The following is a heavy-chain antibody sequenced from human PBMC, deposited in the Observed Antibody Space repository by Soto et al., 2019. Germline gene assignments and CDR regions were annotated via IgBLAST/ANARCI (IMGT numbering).Heavy chain of an antibody. CDR3: ARRGLLLWLGELFHDAFDI. D-gene: IGHD3-10*01. V-gene: IGHV1-18*01. CDR2: ISAYNGNT. J-gene: IGHJ3*02. Sequence: GASVKVSCKASGYTFTIYGISWVRQAPGQGLEWMGWISAYNGNTNYAQKLQGRVTMTTDTSTSTAYMELRSLRSDDTAVYYCARRGLLLWLGELFHDAFDIWGQGTMVTASS. CDR1: GYTFTIYG.